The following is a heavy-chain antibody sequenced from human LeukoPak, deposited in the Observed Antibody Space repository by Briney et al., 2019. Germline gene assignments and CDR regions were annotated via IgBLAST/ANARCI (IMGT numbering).Heavy chain of an antibody. V-gene: IGHV4-30-4*02. CDR3: ARARDWSAGSWFDP. Sequence: ASETLSLTCTVSGGSISSGDYYWSWIRQPPGKGLEWIGYIYYSGSTYYNPSLKSRVTISVDTSKNQFSLKLSSVTAADTAMYYCARARDWSAGSWFDPWGQGILVTVSS. CDR2: IYYSGST. D-gene: IGHD3/OR15-3a*01. CDR1: GGSISSGDYY. J-gene: IGHJ5*02.